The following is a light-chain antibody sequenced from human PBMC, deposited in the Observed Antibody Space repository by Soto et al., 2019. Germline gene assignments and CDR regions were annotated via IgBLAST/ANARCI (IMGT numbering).Light chain of an antibody. CDR2: KAS. CDR1: QSVSSW. V-gene: IGKV1-5*03. CDR3: QQYNGYSPWT. J-gene: IGKJ1*01. Sequence: DIQMTQSPSTLSASVGDRVTITCRASQSVSSWLAWYQQKPGKAPKLLIYKASSLESGVPSRFSGSGSGTTFTLTISSLQPDDSATYYCQQYNGYSPWTFGQGTKVDI.